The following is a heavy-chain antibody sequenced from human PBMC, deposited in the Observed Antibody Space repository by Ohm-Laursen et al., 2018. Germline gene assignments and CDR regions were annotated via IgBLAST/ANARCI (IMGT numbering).Heavy chain of an antibody. Sequence: GSLRLSCTAPGFTFSSYSMNWVRQAPGKGLEWVSCISSSSSYIYYADSVKGRFTISRDNAKNSLYLQMNSLRAEDTAVYYCARGLSDLTRNNWFDPWGQGTLVTVSS. J-gene: IGHJ5*02. V-gene: IGHV3-21*01. CDR2: ISSSSSYI. D-gene: IGHD2-21*01. CDR3: ARGLSDLTRNNWFDP. CDR1: GFTFSSYS.